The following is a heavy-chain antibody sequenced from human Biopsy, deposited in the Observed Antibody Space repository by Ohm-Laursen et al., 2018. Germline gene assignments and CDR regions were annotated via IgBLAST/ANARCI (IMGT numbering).Heavy chain of an antibody. CDR1: GGYINNYY. D-gene: IGHD3-22*01. Sequence: GTLSLTCNVSGGYINNYYWSWIRQPAGKGLECIGRIYPGGSTNYNPSLKSRVTMSVDTNKEQSSLRLRSVTAADTVMYYCASVVLGPSNDAFDLWGQGTMVVVSS. V-gene: IGHV4-4*07. J-gene: IGHJ3*01. CDR3: ASVVLGPSNDAFDL. CDR2: IYPGGST.